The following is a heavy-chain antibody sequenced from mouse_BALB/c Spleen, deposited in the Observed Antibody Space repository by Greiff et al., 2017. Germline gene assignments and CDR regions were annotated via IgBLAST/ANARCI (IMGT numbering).Heavy chain of an antibody. V-gene: IGHV5-6-3*01. J-gene: IGHJ4*01. CDR2: INSNGGST. CDR1: GFTFSSYG. D-gene: IGHD2-4*01. Sequence: EVQLVESGGGLVQPGGSLKLSCAASGFTFSSYGMSWVRQTPDKRLELVATINSNGGSTYYPDSVKGRFTISRDNAKNTLYLQMSSLKSEDTAMYYCARIYYDYAMDYWGKGTSVTVSS. CDR3: ARIYYDYAMDY.